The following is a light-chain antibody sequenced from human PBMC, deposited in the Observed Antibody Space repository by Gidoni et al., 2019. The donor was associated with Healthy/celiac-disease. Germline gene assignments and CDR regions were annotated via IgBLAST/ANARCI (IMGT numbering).Light chain of an antibody. CDR1: SSNIGEGYD. CDR3: QSYDSSLSGSV. Sequence: QSVLTQPPSGSAAPGQSVTISSTGSSSNIGEGYDVHWYQPLPVTAPKLLIYVNSNRPSGVPDRFSGSKSGTSASLAIPGLQAEDEADYYCQSYDSSLSGSVFGGGTKLTVL. J-gene: IGLJ2*01. CDR2: VNS. V-gene: IGLV1-40*01.